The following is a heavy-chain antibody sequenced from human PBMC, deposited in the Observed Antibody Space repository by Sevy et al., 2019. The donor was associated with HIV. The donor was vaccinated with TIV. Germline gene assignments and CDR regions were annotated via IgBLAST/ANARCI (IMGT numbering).Heavy chain of an antibody. J-gene: IGHJ4*02. CDR2: ISGGDTTT. V-gene: IGHV3-11*01. CDR3: AAISGYCRDGTCYAGTSIDQ. Sequence: RGSLRLSCAASGFNLTDYYINWIRQAPGKGLEWISYISGGDTTTYYSDSVKGRFTVSRDNAKNSVFLQMISLRAGDTAVYYCAAISGYCRDGTCYAGTSIDQWGEGSLVTVSS. D-gene: IGHD2-15*01. CDR1: GFNLTDYY.